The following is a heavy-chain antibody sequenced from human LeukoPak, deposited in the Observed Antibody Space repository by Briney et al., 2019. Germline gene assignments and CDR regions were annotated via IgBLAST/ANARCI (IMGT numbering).Heavy chain of an antibody. D-gene: IGHD6-13*01. CDR1: GGTFRSYG. Sequence: SVKVSCKASGGTFRSYGINWVRQAPGQGLEWMGGIIPIFGTANYAQRFQGRVTINADKSTSTAYMELSSLRSEDTAVYYCASGARIAAADYWGQGTLVTVSS. J-gene: IGHJ4*02. CDR3: ASGARIAAADY. V-gene: IGHV1-69*06. CDR2: IIPIFGTA.